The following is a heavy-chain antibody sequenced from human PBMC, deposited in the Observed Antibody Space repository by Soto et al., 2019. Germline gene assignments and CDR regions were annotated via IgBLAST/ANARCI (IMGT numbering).Heavy chain of an antibody. V-gene: IGHV3-53*04. Sequence: GGSLRLSCAASGFTVSSNYMSWVRQAPGKGLEWVSVIYSGGSTYYADSVKGRFTISRHNSKNTLYLQMNSLRAEDTAVYYCARDYRYYGSGSYPLYCYFDLWGRGTLVTVSS. CDR2: IYSGGST. D-gene: IGHD3-10*01. CDR1: GFTVSSNY. CDR3: ARDYRYYGSGSYPLYCYFDL. J-gene: IGHJ2*01.